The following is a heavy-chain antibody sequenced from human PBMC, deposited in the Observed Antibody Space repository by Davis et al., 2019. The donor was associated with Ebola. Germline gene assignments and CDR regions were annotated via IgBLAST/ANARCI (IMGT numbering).Heavy chain of an antibody. D-gene: IGHD6-19*01. CDR2: INPSGGST. V-gene: IGHV1-46*01. CDR3: ARDTGQWLVLGSLQH. CDR1: GYTFTSYY. Sequence: ASVKVSCKASGYTFTSYYMHWVRQAPGQGLEWMGIINPSGGSTSYAQKFQGRATMTRDTSTSTVYMELSSLRSEDTAVYYCARDTGQWLVLGSLQHWGQGTLVTVSS. J-gene: IGHJ1*01.